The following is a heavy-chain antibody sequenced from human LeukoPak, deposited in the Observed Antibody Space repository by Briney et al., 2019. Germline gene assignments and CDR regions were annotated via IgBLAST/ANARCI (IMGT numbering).Heavy chain of an antibody. V-gene: IGHV4-61*01. CDR3: ARLGYCSSGSCNSPFFDY. CDR1: GGSVSSSSYY. D-gene: IGHD2-15*01. CDR2: IYYSGGT. J-gene: IGHJ4*02. Sequence: SETLSLTCTVSGGSVSSSSYYWSWIRQRPGKGLEWIGYIYYSGGTNYNPSLKSRVTISVDTSKNQFSLKLSSVTAADTAVYYCARLGYCSSGSCNSPFFDYWGQGTLVTVSS.